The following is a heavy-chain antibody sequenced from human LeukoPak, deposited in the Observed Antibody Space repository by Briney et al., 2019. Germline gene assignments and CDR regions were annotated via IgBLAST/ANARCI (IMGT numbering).Heavy chain of an antibody. CDR1: GGSISSGGYS. CDR2: IYHSGST. J-gene: IGHJ5*02. Sequence: PSQTLSLTCAVSGGSISSGGYSWSWIRQPPGKGLEWIGYIYHSGSTYYNPSLKSRVTISVDRSKNQFSLKLSSVTAADTAVYYCARGDYYDSSGYHSWGQGTLVTVSS. V-gene: IGHV4-30-2*01. D-gene: IGHD3-22*01. CDR3: ARGDYYDSSGYHS.